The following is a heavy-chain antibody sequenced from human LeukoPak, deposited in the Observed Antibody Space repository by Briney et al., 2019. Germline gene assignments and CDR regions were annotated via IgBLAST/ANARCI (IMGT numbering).Heavy chain of an antibody. J-gene: IGHJ4*02. CDR3: ARNPYDILTGYGYYFDY. CDR2: IIPIFGTA. V-gene: IGHV1-69*05. Sequence: SVKVSCKASGGTFSSYAISWVRQAPGQGLEWMGRIIPIFGTANYAQKFQGRVAITTDESTSTAYMELSSLRSEDTAVYYCARNPYDILTGYGYYFDYWGQGTLVTVSS. CDR1: GGTFSSYA. D-gene: IGHD3-9*01.